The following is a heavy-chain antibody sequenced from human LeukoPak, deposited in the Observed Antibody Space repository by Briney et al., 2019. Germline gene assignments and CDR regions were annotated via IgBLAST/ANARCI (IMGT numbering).Heavy chain of an antibody. J-gene: IGHJ4*02. CDR1: GFTFSSYA. D-gene: IGHD5-12*01. Sequence: GGSLRLSCAASGFTFSSYAMHWVGQAPGKGLEWVAVISYDGSNKYYADSVKGRFTISRDNSKNTLYLQMNSLRAEDTAVYYCARSPRRGYSGYERTNFFYWGQGTLVTVSS. CDR3: ARSPRRGYSGYERTNFFY. V-gene: IGHV3-30-3*01. CDR2: ISYDGSNK.